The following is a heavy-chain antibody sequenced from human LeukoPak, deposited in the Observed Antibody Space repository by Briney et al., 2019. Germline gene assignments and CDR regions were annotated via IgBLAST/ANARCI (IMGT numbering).Heavy chain of an antibody. CDR3: ARGGYSYGYGAY. Sequence: PSGTLSLTCAVSGGSISSSNWWSWIRQPPGKGLEWIGEIYHSGSTNYNPSLKSRVTISVDTSKNQFSLKLSSVTAADTAVYYCARGGYSYGYGAYWGQGTLVTVSS. V-gene: IGHV4-4*02. CDR1: GGSISSSNW. CDR2: IYHSGST. J-gene: IGHJ4*02. D-gene: IGHD5-18*01.